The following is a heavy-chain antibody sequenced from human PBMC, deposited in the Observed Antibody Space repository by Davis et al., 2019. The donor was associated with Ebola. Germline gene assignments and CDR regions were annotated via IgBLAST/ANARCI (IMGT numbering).Heavy chain of an antibody. CDR3: ARDERRWLRYGMDV. Sequence: PGGSLRLSCAASGFTFSSYGMHWVRQAPGKGLEWVAVISYDGSNKYYADSVKGRFTISRDNSKNTLYLQMNSLRAEDTAVYYCARDERRWLRYGMDVWGKGTTVTVSS. V-gene: IGHV3-30*03. D-gene: IGHD5-24*01. CDR1: GFTFSSYG. J-gene: IGHJ6*04. CDR2: ISYDGSNK.